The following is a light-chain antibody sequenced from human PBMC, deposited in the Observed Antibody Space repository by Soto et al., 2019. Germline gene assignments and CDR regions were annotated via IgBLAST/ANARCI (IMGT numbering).Light chain of an antibody. CDR3: QQSYIPPYT. CDR1: QTISTY. CDR2: AAS. J-gene: IGKJ2*01. Sequence: DIQMTQSPSSLSASVGDRVTITCRASQTISTYLNWYQQKPGKATKLLIYAASSLQSGVPSRFSGSGSGTEFTLTISSLQPEDFGTYYCQQSYIPPYTCGLGTNLEIK. V-gene: IGKV1-39*01.